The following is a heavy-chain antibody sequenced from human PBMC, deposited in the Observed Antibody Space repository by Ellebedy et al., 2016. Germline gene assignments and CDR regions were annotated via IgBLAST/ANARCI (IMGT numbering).Heavy chain of an antibody. V-gene: IGHV4-39*02. CDR3: ARERNPLVRGINE. Sequence: SETLSLTCNVSGDSIISDCCNRGWIRQAPGKGLEWIGSIHYRGSTYYNPSLKSRVTISADTSKNQFSLKLGSVTAADTALYYCARERNPLVRGINEWGQGTLVTVSS. CDR1: GDSIISDCCN. D-gene: IGHD3-10*01. J-gene: IGHJ4*02. CDR2: IHYRGST.